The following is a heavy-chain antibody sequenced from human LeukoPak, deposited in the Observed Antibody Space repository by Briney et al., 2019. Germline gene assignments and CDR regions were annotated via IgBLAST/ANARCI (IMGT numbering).Heavy chain of an antibody. V-gene: IGHV1-69*04. CDR3: ARFPLDRDDNWFDP. J-gene: IGHJ5*02. CDR2: IIPILGIA. CDR1: GGTFSSYA. D-gene: IGHD3/OR15-3a*01. Sequence: ASVKVSCKASGGTFSSYAISWVRQAPGQGLEWMGRIIPILGIANYAQKFQGRVTITADKSTSTAYMELSSLRSEDTAVYYCARFPLDRDDNWFDPWGQGTLATVSS.